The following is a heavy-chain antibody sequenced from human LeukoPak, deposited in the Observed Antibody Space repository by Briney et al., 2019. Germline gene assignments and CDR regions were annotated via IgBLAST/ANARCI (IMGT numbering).Heavy chain of an antibody. CDR2: INGKSGAT. D-gene: IGHD3-9*01. Sequence: ASVKVSCKASGFTFTDHHLHWVRQVPGQGLEWMGWINGKSGATFYAQKFQDRITVTRDASISTMYLELNRLTSDDTAVYYCVRDFDWGPDCWGQGTLVAVSS. J-gene: IGHJ4*02. V-gene: IGHV1-2*02. CDR3: VRDFDWGPDC. CDR1: GFTFTDHH.